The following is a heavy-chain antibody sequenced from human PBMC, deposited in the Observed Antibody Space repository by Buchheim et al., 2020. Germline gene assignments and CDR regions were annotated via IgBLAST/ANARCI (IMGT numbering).Heavy chain of an antibody. Sequence: EVQLVESGGGLVQPGGSLRLSCAASGFTFNNYWMSWVRQAPGKGLEWVANIKEDGNERYYVDSVKGRFTISRDNAKNSLYLQMNSLRAEDTAVYYCARDLGKVKHISSPLEYWGQGTL. CDR1: GFTFNNYW. D-gene: IGHD6-6*01. V-gene: IGHV3-7*01. CDR2: IKEDGNER. J-gene: IGHJ4*02. CDR3: ARDLGKVKHISSPLEY.